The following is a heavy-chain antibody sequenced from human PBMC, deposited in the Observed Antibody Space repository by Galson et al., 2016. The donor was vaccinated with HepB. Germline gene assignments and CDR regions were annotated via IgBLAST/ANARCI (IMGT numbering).Heavy chain of an antibody. D-gene: IGHD6-6*01. CDR3: ARDRPGIAALFAS. V-gene: IGHV1-69*13. Sequence: SVKVSCKASGGSFSTYTTSWLRQAPGQGPEWMGGIIPIFGAANYAQKFQGRVTMTADESTSTAYMELTSLSSEDTAVYYCARDRPGIAALFASWGQGTLGTVSS. CDR1: GGSFSTYT. CDR2: IIPIFGAA. J-gene: IGHJ1*01.